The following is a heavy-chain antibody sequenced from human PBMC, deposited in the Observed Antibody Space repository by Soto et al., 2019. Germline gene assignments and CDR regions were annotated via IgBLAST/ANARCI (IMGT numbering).Heavy chain of an antibody. Sequence: GASVEVSCKASGYTFTAYYMHWVRQAPGQGLEWMGWINPNPGDTKSAQKSQGRVTMTRDSSIRAAYLDVSSLESDDTAVYYCARDRPSDYWRQGTRVTVS. CDR1: GYTFTAYY. CDR3: ARDRPSDY. CDR2: INPNPGDT. J-gene: IGHJ4*02. V-gene: IGHV1-2*02.